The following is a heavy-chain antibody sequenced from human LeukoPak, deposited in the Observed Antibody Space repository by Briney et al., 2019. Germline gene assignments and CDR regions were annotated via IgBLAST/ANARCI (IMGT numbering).Heavy chain of an antibody. CDR2: IYYSGST. J-gene: IGHJ4*02. V-gene: IGHV4-39*01. CDR3: ARQLEGLWFPTAFDY. CDR1: GGSISSSSYY. D-gene: IGHD5-18*01. Sequence: PSETLSLTCTVSGGSISSSSYYWGWIRQPPGKGLEWIGSIYYSGSTYYNPSLKSRVTISVDTSKNQFSLKLGSVTAADTAVYYCARQLEGLWFPTAFDYWGQGTLVTVSS.